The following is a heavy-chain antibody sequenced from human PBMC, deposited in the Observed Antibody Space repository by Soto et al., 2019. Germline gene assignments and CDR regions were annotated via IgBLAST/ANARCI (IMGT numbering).Heavy chain of an antibody. D-gene: IGHD2-2*01. V-gene: IGHV4-31*03. CDR1: GGSISSSGYY. CDR2: IYYSGNT. CDR3: ARVRCGITSCHRFDY. Sequence: PSETLSLTCTVSGGSISSSGYYWSWIRQHPGKGLVWIGDIYYSGNTHYNPSIRSRVIMSLFTSTNQFSLTLNSVSAADTAGSYCARVRCGITSCHRFDYWGQGTLVTVSS. J-gene: IGHJ4*02.